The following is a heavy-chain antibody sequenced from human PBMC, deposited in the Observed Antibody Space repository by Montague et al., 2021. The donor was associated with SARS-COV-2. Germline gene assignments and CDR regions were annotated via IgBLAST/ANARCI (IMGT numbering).Heavy chain of an antibody. D-gene: IGHD2-8*02. CDR1: GFSVSSAH. CDR3: ARDKVSATTGGPGYYFDY. J-gene: IGHJ4*02. V-gene: IGHV3-66*01. Sequence: SLRLSFSASGFSVSSAHMSWVRQAPGKGLEWVSSSHTGDSTYYADSVKGRFTFSRDISRNTVDLQMNGLRPEDTAAYYCARDKVSATTGGPGYYFDYWGQGALVTVSS. CDR2: SHTGDST.